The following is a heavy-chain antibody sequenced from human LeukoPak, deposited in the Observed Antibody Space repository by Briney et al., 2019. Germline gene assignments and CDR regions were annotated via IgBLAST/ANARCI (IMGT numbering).Heavy chain of an antibody. J-gene: IGHJ4*02. V-gene: IGHV1-69*05. D-gene: IGHD5-24*01. CDR1: GGTFISYA. CDR3: ARGGGEMASRFDY. Sequence: ASVKVSCKASGGTFISYAISWVRQAPGQGLEWMGGIIPIFGTANYAQKLQGRVTITTDESTSTAYMELSSLRSEDTAVYYCARGGGEMASRFDYWGQGTLVTVSS. CDR2: IIPIFGTA.